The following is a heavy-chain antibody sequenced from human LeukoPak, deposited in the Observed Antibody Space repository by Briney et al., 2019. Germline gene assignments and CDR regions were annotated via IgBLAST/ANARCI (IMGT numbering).Heavy chain of an antibody. D-gene: IGHD6-19*01. J-gene: IGHJ4*02. CDR2: IYYSGST. CDR1: SGSISSY. V-gene: IGHV4-59*01. CDR3: ARGSGWYYY. Sequence: SETLSLTCTVSSGSISSYWSWIRQSPGKGLEWIGYIYYSGSTNYNPSLKSRVSISVDTSKNQFSLKLSPVTAADTAVYYCARGSGWYYYWGQGTLVAVSS.